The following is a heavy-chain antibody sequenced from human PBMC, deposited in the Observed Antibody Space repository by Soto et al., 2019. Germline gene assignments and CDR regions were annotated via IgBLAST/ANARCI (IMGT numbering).Heavy chain of an antibody. D-gene: IGHD6-19*01. V-gene: IGHV3-30*18. CDR1: GFTFSSYG. CDR3: AKVGTLAVAGTGYFDY. CDR2: ISYDGSNK. Sequence: QVQLVESGGGVVQPGRSLRLSCAASGFTFSSYGMHWVRQAPGKGLEWVAVISYDGSNKYYADSVKGRFTISRDNSKNTLYLQMNSLRAEDTAVYYCAKVGTLAVAGTGYFDYWGQGTLVTVPS. J-gene: IGHJ4*02.